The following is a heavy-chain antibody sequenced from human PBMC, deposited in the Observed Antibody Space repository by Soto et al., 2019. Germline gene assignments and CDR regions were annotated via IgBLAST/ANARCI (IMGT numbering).Heavy chain of an antibody. CDR1: GFTFNNYA. CDR2: ISGDGGRP. J-gene: IGHJ4*02. Sequence: GGSLRLSCAASGFTFNNYAMSWVRQGPGKGLEWVSAISGDGGRPSYADTVKGRFTISRDNSKNTLFLQMNSLRTEDTAVYYCAVASAVFDYWGQGTPVTVSS. V-gene: IGHV3-23*01. CDR3: AVASAVFDY. D-gene: IGHD2-15*01.